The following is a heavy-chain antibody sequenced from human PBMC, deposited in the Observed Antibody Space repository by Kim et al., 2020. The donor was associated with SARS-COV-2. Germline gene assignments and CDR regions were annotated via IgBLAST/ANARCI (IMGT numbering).Heavy chain of an antibody. CDR3: ARPHGSGSYHIWVLDY. Sequence: GESLKISCKGSGYSFTSYWISWVRQMPGKGLEWMGRIDPSDSYTNYSPSFQGHVTISADKSISTAYLQWSSLKASDTAMYYCARPHGSGSYHIWVLDYWGQGTLVTVSS. J-gene: IGHJ4*02. CDR2: IDPSDSYT. V-gene: IGHV5-10-1*01. D-gene: IGHD3-10*01. CDR1: GYSFTSYW.